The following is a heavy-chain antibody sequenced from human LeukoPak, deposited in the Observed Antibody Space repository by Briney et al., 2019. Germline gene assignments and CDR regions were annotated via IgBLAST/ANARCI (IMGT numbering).Heavy chain of an antibody. CDR1: GDSISSYF. Sequence: SETLSLTCTVSGDSISSYFWSWIRQPPGKGLEWIGYIYYTGSTNYNPSLKSRVTISVDTSKNQFSLKLSSVTAADTAVYYCARGSAAARDYYYYGMDVWGQGTTVTVSS. D-gene: IGHD6-13*01. CDR2: IYYTGST. V-gene: IGHV4-59*01. CDR3: ARGSAAARDYYYYGMDV. J-gene: IGHJ6*02.